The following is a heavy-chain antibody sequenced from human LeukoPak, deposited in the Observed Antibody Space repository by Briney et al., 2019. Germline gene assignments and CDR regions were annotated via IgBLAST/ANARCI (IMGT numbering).Heavy chain of an antibody. D-gene: IGHD2-15*01. V-gene: IGHV1-69*13. J-gene: IGHJ5*02. CDR2: IIPIFGTA. CDR3: ARVLAATGWFDP. Sequence: ASVKVSCKASGGTFSSYAINWVRQAPGQGLEWMGGIIPIFGTANYAQKFQGRVTITADESTSTAYMELSSLRSEDTAVYYCARVLAATGWFDPWGQGTLVTVSS. CDR1: GGTFSSYA.